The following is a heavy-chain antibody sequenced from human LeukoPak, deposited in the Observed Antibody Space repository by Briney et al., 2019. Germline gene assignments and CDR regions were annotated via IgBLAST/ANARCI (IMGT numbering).Heavy chain of an antibody. D-gene: IGHD1-14*01. J-gene: IGHJ4*02. Sequence: PSETLSLTRAVYGGSFSGYYWSWIRQPPGKGLEWIGEINHSGSTNYNPSLKSRVTISVDTSKNQFSLKLSSVTAADTAVYYCARGKPTRYWAGKLDYWGQGTLVTVSS. CDR3: ARGKPTRYWAGKLDY. CDR2: INHSGST. CDR1: GGSFSGYY. V-gene: IGHV4-34*01.